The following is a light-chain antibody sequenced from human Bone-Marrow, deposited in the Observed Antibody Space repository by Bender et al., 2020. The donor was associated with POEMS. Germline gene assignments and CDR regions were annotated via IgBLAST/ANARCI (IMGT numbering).Light chain of an antibody. CDR2: KND. Sequence: QSVLTQPPSASGTPGQRVTVSCFGSASNIGNDYVSWFQQLPGAAPRLLIYKNDQRPSGVPDRIYGSKSGTSATLNISGLRTEDEADYYCVVWDASLRGYVFGSGTTVTVL. V-gene: IGLV1-47*01. J-gene: IGLJ1*01. CDR3: VVWDASLRGYV. CDR1: ASNIGNDY.